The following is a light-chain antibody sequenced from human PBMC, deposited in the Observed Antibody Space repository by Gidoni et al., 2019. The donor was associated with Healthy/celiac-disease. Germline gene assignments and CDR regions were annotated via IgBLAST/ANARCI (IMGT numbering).Light chain of an antibody. CDR2: GNS. J-gene: IGLJ2*01. CDR3: QSYDSSLSGVV. CDR1: SSNIGAGYE. V-gene: IGLV1-40*01. Sequence: QSVLTQPPSVSGAPGQRVTISCTGSSSNIGAGYEVHWDQQLTGTAPKRLIYGNSNRPSGVPDRFSGSKSGTSASLAITGLQAEDEADYYCQSYDSSLSGVVFGGGTKLTVL.